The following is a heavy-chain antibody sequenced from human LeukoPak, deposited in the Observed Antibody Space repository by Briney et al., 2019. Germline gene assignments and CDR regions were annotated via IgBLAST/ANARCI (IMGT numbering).Heavy chain of an antibody. CDR2: IYTSGST. J-gene: IGHJ4*02. Sequence: SETLSLTCTVSGGSISSYYWSWIRQPAGKGLEWIGRIYTSGSTNYNPSLMSRVTISVHTSKNQFSLDVTSVTGADTGLFYCARFKGGTGFDYWGRGILVIVS. D-gene: IGHD1-26*01. CDR3: ARFKGGTGFDY. CDR1: GGSISSYY. V-gene: IGHV4-4*07.